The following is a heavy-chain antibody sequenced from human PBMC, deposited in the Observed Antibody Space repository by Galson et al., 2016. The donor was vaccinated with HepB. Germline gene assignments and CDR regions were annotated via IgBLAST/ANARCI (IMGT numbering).Heavy chain of an antibody. CDR1: GDSLSTYY. D-gene: IGHD6-6*01. CDR2: IYYTGYT. V-gene: IGHV4-59*01. Sequence: ETLSLTCSVSGDSLSTYYWYWIRQPPGKGLERIGYIYYTGYTGYNPSLDSRVTMSVDTSKNQFSLKVNSVTAADTAVYFCARESSFRIYYFDFWGQGALVTVSS. CDR3: ARESSFRIYYFDF. J-gene: IGHJ4*02.